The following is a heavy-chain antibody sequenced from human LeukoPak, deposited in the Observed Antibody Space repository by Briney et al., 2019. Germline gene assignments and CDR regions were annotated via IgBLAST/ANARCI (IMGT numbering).Heavy chain of an antibody. Sequence: SETLSLTCTVSGGSISNYYWSWIRQPPGKGLEWIGYIYYSGSTNYNPSLKGRVTMSVDTSKNQFSLRLTSVTAADTAVYYCARHGNTMVREVITYPFDYWGQGTLVTVSS. J-gene: IGHJ4*02. V-gene: IGHV4-59*08. CDR2: IYYSGST. D-gene: IGHD3-10*01. CDR3: ARHGNTMVREVITYPFDY. CDR1: GGSISNYY.